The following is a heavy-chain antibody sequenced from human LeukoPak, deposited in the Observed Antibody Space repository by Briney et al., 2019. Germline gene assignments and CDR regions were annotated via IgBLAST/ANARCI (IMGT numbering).Heavy chain of an antibody. CDR1: GFTFSSYA. Sequence: PGGSLRLSCSASGFTFSSYAMHWVRQAPGKGLEYISGISSNGGSTYHADSVKGRFTISRDNSKNTLYFQMSSLRTEDTALYYCAKDMSTGYSSSWFDYWGQGTLVTVSS. D-gene: IGHD6-13*01. CDR3: AKDMSTGYSSSWFDY. CDR2: ISSNGGST. V-gene: IGHV3-64D*06. J-gene: IGHJ4*02.